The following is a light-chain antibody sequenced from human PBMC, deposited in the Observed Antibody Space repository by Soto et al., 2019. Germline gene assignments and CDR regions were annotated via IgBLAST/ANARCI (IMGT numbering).Light chain of an antibody. V-gene: IGKV1-5*01. CDR2: DAS. CDR1: QSISRW. Sequence: DIQMTQRPSTLSASVGDSVTITCRASQSISRWLAWYQQKPGKAPNLLIFDASTLKSGAPSRLSGSGSGTEFTLTISSMKPDDFATYYCQQYNNYSTFGHGTKVDIK. J-gene: IGKJ1*01. CDR3: QQYNNYST.